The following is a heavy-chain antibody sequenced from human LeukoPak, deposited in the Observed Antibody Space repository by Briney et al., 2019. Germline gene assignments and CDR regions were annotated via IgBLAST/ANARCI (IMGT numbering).Heavy chain of an antibody. V-gene: IGHV3-11*06. CDR2: ISSSSSYT. J-gene: IGHJ4*02. D-gene: IGHD4-17*01. CDR3: ARGGADYVIGY. Sequence: GGSLRLSCAASGFTFSDYYMSWIRQAPGKGLEWISFISSSSSYTNYADSVKGRFTISRDNTKNSRYLQMNNLRAEDTAVYYCARGGADYVIGYWGQGTLVTVSS. CDR1: GFTFSDYY.